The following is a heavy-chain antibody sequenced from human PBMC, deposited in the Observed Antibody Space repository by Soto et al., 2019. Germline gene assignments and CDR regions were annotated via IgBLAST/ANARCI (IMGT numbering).Heavy chain of an antibody. CDR1: GFTFRTYW. CDR2: INQDGSEK. CDR3: ARDGSTSWYSYDYHGMDV. V-gene: IGHV3-7*05. Sequence: EVQLVESGGGLVQPGGSLRLSCGASGFTFRTYWLSWVRQVPGKGLEWVANINQDGSEKNYVDSVKGRFTISRDNAKKSLYLQMSSLRAEDTARYYRARDGSTSWYSYDYHGMDVWGQGTTVTVSS. J-gene: IGHJ6*02. D-gene: IGHD5-18*01.